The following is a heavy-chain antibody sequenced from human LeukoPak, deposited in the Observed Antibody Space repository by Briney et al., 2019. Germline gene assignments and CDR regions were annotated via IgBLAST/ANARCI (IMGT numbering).Heavy chain of an antibody. CDR3: AGSTRGWPLFWDI. CDR1: GGSISSFF. J-gene: IGHJ3*02. Sequence: SETLSLTCTVSGGSISSFFWTWIRQPPGKGLEWIGYIYYSGSTNYNPSLESRVTISVDTSKNQFSLRLSSVTAADTAVYYCAGSTRGWPLFWDIWGQGTVVTVSS. CDR2: IYYSGST. V-gene: IGHV4-59*08. D-gene: IGHD3-3*01.